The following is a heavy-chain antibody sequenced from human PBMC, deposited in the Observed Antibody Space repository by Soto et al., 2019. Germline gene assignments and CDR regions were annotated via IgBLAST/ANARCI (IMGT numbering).Heavy chain of an antibody. V-gene: IGHV3-53*01. CDR3: ARGLTGVDY. CDR1: GFTVSSSY. Sequence: PGGALRLSCAASGFTVSSSYMSWVRQAPGKGLAWVSVIYSGDNTCYADSVKGRFPVSRDNSKNTLYLQMNSLRAEDTAVYYCARGLTGVDYWGLGTLVTVSS. J-gene: IGHJ4*02. CDR2: IYSGDNT. D-gene: IGHD3-9*01.